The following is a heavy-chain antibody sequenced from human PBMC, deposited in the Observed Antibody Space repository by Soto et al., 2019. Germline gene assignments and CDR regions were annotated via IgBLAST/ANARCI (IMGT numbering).Heavy chain of an antibody. CDR1: CGSISSGGYY. Sequence: QVQLQESGPGLVKPSQTLSLTCTVSCGSISSGGYYWSWIRQHPGKGLEWIGYISHNGTTYYNPSLKSRVIMSVDTSKNQFALKLTSVTAANMAVYYCARVIGNQLLGLLDPWVQGTLVTVSS. CDR2: ISHNGTT. CDR3: ARVIGNQLLGLLDP. V-gene: IGHV4-31*03. D-gene: IGHD2-2*01. J-gene: IGHJ5*02.